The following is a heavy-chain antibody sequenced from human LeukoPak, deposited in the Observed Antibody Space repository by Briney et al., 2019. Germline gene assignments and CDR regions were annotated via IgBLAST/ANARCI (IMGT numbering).Heavy chain of an antibody. J-gene: IGHJ3*02. V-gene: IGHV1-69*13. D-gene: IGHD3-10*01. CDR3: ARVTGSGPGAFDI. Sequence: GASVKVSCKASGGTFRSYAISWVRQAPGQGLEWMGGIIPIFGTANYAQKFQGRVTITADESTSTAYMELRSLRSEDTAVYYCARVTGSGPGAFDIWGQGPMVTVSS. CDR1: GGTFRSYA. CDR2: IIPIFGTA.